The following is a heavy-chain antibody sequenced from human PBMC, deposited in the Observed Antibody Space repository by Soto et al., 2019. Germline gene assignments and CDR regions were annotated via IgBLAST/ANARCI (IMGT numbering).Heavy chain of an antibody. CDR1: GFTFDDYG. CDR3: GRVESMVRGVIINYYYGMDV. V-gene: IGHV3-20*04. CDR2: INWNGGST. D-gene: IGHD3-10*01. Sequence: GGSLRLSCAASGFTFDDYGMSWVRQAPGKGLEWVSGINWNGGSTGYADSVKGRFTISRDNAKNSLYLQMNSLRAEDTALYYCGRVESMVRGVIINYYYGMDVWGQGTTVTVSS. J-gene: IGHJ6*02.